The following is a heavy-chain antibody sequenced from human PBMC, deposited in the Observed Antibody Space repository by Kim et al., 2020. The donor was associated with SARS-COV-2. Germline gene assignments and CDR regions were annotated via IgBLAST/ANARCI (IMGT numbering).Heavy chain of an antibody. V-gene: IGHV3-9*01. CDR1: GFTFDDYA. CDR3: AKGDFWSGYGLDY. J-gene: IGHJ4*02. CDR2: ISWNSGSI. Sequence: GGSLRLSCAASGFTFDDYAMHWVRQAPGKGLEWVSGISWNSGSIGYADSVKGRFTISRDNAKNSLYLQMNSLRAEDTALYYCAKGDFWSGYGLDYWGQGTLVTVSS. D-gene: IGHD3-3*01.